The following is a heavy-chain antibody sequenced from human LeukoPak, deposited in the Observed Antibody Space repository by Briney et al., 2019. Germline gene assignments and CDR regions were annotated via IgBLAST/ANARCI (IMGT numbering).Heavy chain of an antibody. CDR3: ARISGGTITTRFIDS. V-gene: IGHV4-59*01. CDR1: GGSISTYY. J-gene: IGHJ4*02. CDR2: IFNTGST. Sequence: SETLSLTCTVSGGSISTYYWSWIRQSPGKGLEWIGCIFNTGSTNQNPSLKSRVTISVDTSKNQFSLKLSSVTAADTAVYYCARISGGTITTRFIDSWGQGTLVTVSS. D-gene: IGHD3-22*01.